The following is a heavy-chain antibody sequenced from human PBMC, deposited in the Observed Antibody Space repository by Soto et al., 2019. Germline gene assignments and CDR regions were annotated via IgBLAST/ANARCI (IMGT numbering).Heavy chain of an antibody. CDR1: GFTFSSSA. V-gene: IGHV3-23*01. J-gene: IGHJ4*02. CDR2: VSANGQGI. CDR3: AKDRHYPRDYFHY. D-gene: IGHD3-10*01. Sequence: GGSLRLSCAASGFTFSSSAISWVRQAPGKGLEWVSAVSANGQGIYYADSVRGRFTISRGNSKNTVFLHMDSLSAEDTAVYYCAKDRHYPRDYFHYWGQGTLVTVSS.